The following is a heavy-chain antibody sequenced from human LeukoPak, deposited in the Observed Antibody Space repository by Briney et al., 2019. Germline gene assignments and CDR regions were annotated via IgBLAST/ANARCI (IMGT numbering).Heavy chain of an antibody. Sequence: PSETLSLTCTLSGRSISSYYWSWIRQPPGKGLEWIGYIYYSGSTSYNPSLKSRVTISVDTSKNQFSLKLSSVTAADTAVYYCARLGYCSSTSCYLDYWGQGTLVTVSS. V-gene: IGHV4-59*01. D-gene: IGHD2-2*01. J-gene: IGHJ4*02. CDR1: GRSISSYY. CDR3: ARLGYCSSTSCYLDY. CDR2: IYYSGST.